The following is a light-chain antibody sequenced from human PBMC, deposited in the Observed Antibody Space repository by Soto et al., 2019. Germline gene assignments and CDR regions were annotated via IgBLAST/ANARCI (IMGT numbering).Light chain of an antibody. CDR3: CSYAGVNTFYV. Sequence: QSALTQPRSVSGSPGQSITISCTGTSSDVGSYNLVSWYQQHPGKAPKLMIYGVSKRPSGVSDRFSGSKSGDTASLTISGLQAEDEADYYCCSYAGVNTFYVFGTGTKVTVL. CDR2: GVS. J-gene: IGLJ1*01. V-gene: IGLV2-23*02. CDR1: SSDVGSYNL.